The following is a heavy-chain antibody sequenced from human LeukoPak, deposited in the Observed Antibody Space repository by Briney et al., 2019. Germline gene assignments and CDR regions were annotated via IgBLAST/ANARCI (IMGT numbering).Heavy chain of an antibody. CDR2: ISGSGSNT. CDR1: GFTFSSYA. Sequence: GGSLRLSCAASGFTFSSYAMSWVRQAPGKGLEWVSAISGSGSNTYYADSVKGRFTISRDNSKNTLYLQMNSLRAEDTAVYYCAKGGYSGSSPGVNDYEYYGMDVWGQGTTVTVS. D-gene: IGHD1-26*01. CDR3: AKGGYSGSSPGVNDYEYYGMDV. V-gene: IGHV3-23*01. J-gene: IGHJ6*02.